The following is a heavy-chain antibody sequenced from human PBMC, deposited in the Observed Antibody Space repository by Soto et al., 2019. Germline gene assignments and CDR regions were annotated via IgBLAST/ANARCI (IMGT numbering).Heavy chain of an antibody. Sequence: TETLSLTCTVSGGSISSYYWSWIRQPPGKGLEWIGYIYYSGSTNYNPSLKSRVTISVDTSKNQLSLKLSSVTAADTAVYYCARRYGYYFDYWGQGNLVTVSS. J-gene: IGHJ4*02. D-gene: IGHD4-17*01. CDR1: GGSISSYY. CDR2: IYYSGST. V-gene: IGHV4-59*08. CDR3: ARRYGYYFDY.